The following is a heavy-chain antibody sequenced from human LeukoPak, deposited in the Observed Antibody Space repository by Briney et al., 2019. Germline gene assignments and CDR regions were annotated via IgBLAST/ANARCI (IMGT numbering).Heavy chain of an antibody. V-gene: IGHV3-30-3*02. CDR3: AKSRMGAKEKSEGRFGMDV. D-gene: IGHD1-26*01. J-gene: IGHJ6*02. Sequence: SGGSLRLSCAASGFTFSSYAMHWVRQAPGKGLEWVAVISYDGSNKYYADSVKGRFTISRDNSKNTLYLQMNSLRAEDTAVYYCAKSRMGAKEKSEGRFGMDVWGQGTTVTVSS. CDR1: GFTFSSYA. CDR2: ISYDGSNK.